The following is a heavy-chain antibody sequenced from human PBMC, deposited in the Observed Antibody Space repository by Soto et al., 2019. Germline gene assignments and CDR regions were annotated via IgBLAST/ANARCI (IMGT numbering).Heavy chain of an antibody. CDR2: ISSSSSYI. CDR1: GFTFSSYS. Sequence: EVQLVESGGGLVKPGGSLRLSCAASGFTFSSYSMNWVRQAPGKGLEWVSSISSSSSYIYYADSVKGRFTISRDNAKNSLYLQMNSLRAEDTAVYYCARDSRKWLPVDYFDYWGQGTLVTVSS. D-gene: IGHD5-18*01. V-gene: IGHV3-21*01. CDR3: ARDSRKWLPVDYFDY. J-gene: IGHJ4*02.